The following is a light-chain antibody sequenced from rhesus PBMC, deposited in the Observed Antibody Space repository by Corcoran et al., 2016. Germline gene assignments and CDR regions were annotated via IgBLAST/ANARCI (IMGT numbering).Light chain of an antibody. CDR1: QSISSW. V-gene: IGKV1-22*01. CDR2: KAS. J-gene: IGKJ1*01. CDR3: LQYSSSPWT. Sequence: DIQMTQSPSSLSASVGDTVTITCRASQSISSWLDWYQQKPGKAPKLLIYKASSLQRGVPSRFSGSGSGTDCPLTISSLQPEDVATYYCLQYSSSPWTFGQGTKVEIK.